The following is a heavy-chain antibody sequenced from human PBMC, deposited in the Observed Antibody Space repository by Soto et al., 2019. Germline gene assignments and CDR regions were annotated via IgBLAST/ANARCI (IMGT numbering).Heavy chain of an antibody. V-gene: IGHV5-10-1*01. CDR3: ARLGDCTGTSCYTLVS. CDR1: GYSFTSYW. CDR2: INPSDSYT. J-gene: IGHJ5*02. Sequence: GESLKISCQGSGYSFTSYWIGWVRQRPGKGLEWMGRINPSDSYTAYSPSFQGHVTISTDNSFSTAYLQRSGLKASDTAMYYCARLGDCTGTSCYTLVSWGQGTLVTVSS. D-gene: IGHD2-2*02.